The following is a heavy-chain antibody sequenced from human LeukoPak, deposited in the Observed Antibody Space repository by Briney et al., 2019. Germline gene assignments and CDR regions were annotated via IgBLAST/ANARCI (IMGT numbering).Heavy chain of an antibody. J-gene: IGHJ3*02. V-gene: IGHV3-9*01. CDR1: GFTFDDYA. Sequence: GGSLRLSCAASGFTFDDYAMHWVRQAPGKGLEWASGISWNSGSIGYADSVKGRFTISRDNAKNSLYLQMNSLRAEDTALYYCAKVLLAARLDDAFDIWGQGTMVTVSS. D-gene: IGHD6-6*01. CDR2: ISWNSGSI. CDR3: AKVLLAARLDDAFDI.